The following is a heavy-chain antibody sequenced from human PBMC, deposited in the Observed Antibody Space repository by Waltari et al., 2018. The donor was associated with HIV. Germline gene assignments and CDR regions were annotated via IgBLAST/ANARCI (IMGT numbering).Heavy chain of an antibody. CDR3: TTSLFGQPS. CDR1: GFPSNNAW. J-gene: IGHJ5*02. CDR2: IKSKTDGGTT. Sequence: EVQLVESGGGLVKPGGPLRVSCAASGFPSNNAWMSWVRQAPGKGLEWVGRIKSKTDGGTTDYAAPVKGRFTISRDDSTNTLSLQMNSLKTEDTAVYYCTTSLFGQPSWGQGTLVTVSS. V-gene: IGHV3-15*01. D-gene: IGHD3-16*01.